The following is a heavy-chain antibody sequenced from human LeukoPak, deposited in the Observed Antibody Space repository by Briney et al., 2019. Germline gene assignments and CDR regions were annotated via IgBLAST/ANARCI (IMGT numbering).Heavy chain of an antibody. V-gene: IGHV3-30*18. Sequence: GGSLRLSCAASGFTFSSYGMHWVRQAPGKGLEWVAVISYDGSNKYYADSVKGRFTISRDNSKNTLYLQMNSLRAEDTAVYYCAKDDARFPPYGMGVWGQGTTVTVSS. J-gene: IGHJ6*02. D-gene: IGHD3-3*01. CDR1: GFTFSSYG. CDR2: ISYDGSNK. CDR3: AKDDARFPPYGMGV.